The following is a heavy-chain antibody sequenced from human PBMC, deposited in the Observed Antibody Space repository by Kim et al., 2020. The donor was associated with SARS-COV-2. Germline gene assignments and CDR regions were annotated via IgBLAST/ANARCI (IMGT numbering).Heavy chain of an antibody. J-gene: IGHJ3*02. Sequence: ASVKVSCKASGYTFTSYGISWVRQAPGQGLEWMGWISAYNGNTNYAQKLQGRVTMTTDTSTSTAYMELRSLRSDDTAVYYCARRLNGYYDFWSGQSNDAFDIWGQGTMVTVSS. CDR2: ISAYNGNT. CDR1: GYTFTSYG. D-gene: IGHD3-3*01. V-gene: IGHV1-18*01. CDR3: ARRLNGYYDFWSGQSNDAFDI.